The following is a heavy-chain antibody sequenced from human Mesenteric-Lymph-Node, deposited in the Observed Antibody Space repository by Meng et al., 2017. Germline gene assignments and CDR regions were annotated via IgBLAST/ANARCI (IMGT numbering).Heavy chain of an antibody. CDR3: AKGFRSTSGT. CDR2: INTNTGNP. Sequence: ASVKVSCKASGYTFTDNAINWVRQAPGQGLEWMGLINTNTGNPTYAQGFTGRFVFSVDTSVSTTYLEIYRLEAEDTAYYYCAKGFRSTSGTWGQGTLVTVSS. J-gene: IGHJ5*02. CDR1: GYTFTDNA. D-gene: IGHD1-1*01. V-gene: IGHV7-4-1*01.